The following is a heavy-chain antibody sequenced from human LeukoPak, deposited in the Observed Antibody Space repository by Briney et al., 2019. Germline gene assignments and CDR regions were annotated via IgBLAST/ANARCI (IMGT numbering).Heavy chain of an antibody. J-gene: IGHJ6*02. CDR1: GGSISSYY. D-gene: IGHD4-17*01. CDR2: IYYSGST. CDR3: ARVYYGDSYGMDV. V-gene: IGHV4-59*01. Sequence: TSETLSLTCTVSGGSISSYYWSWIRQPPGKGLEWIGYIYYSGSTNYNPSLKSRVTISVDTSKNQFSLKLSSVTAADTAVYYCARVYYGDSYGMDVWGQGTTVTVSS.